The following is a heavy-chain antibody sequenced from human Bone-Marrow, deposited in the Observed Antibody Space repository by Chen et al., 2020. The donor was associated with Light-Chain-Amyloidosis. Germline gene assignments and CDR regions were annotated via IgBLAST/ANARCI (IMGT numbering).Heavy chain of an antibody. J-gene: IGHJ3*02. CDR2: IHHTGSI. CDR3: ARDGIEGQWLPPDI. V-gene: IGHV4-38-2*02. Sequence: QVQLQESGPGLVKPSETLSLICTVSGYSISSGYYWGWIRQPPGKGLEWIGSIHHTGSIYYNPSLESRLTISVDTSKNHLSLTLTAVTAADTAFYYCARDGIEGQWLPPDIWGQGTMVTVSS. D-gene: IGHD6-19*01. CDR1: GYSISSGYY.